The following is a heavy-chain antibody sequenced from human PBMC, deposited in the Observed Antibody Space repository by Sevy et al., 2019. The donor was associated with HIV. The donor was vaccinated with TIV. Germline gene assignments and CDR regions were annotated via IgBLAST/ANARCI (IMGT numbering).Heavy chain of an antibody. CDR2: FYNSGRT. J-gene: IGHJ4*02. D-gene: IGHD6-19*01. V-gene: IGHV4-59*08. CDR1: GSSISGFS. CDR3: ARAHTSGWFHY. Sequence: SETLSLTCTVSGSSISGFSWSWIRQPPGKGLEWIGYFYNSGRTNCNPSLKSRVTISVDTSKNQFSLKLNSVTAADTAVYYCARAHTSGWFHYWGQGTLVTVSS.